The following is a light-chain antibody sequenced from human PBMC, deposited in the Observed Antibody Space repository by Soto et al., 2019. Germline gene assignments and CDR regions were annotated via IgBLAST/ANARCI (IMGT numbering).Light chain of an antibody. CDR1: QSVNSY. V-gene: IGKV3-11*01. Sequence: EIVLTQSPATLSLSPGERAALSCRASQSVNSYLAWYQQKPGQAPRLLIYDSSNRATGIPARFSGSGSGTDFTLTISSLEPEDSAVYYCQQRNNWPLTFGPGTKVDI. CDR2: DSS. CDR3: QQRNNWPLT. J-gene: IGKJ3*01.